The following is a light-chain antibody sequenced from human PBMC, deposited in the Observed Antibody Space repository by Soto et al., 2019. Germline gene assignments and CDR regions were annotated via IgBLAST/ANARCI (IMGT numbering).Light chain of an antibody. V-gene: IGLV2-8*01. J-gene: IGLJ1*01. CDR2: EIN. CDR1: SSDVGAFNY. Sequence: QSVLPQPPSASGSPGQSVTITCTGTSSDVGAFNYVSWYQQHPGKAPKLIIFEINKRPSGVPDRFSGSKSGNTASLTVSGLRAEDEAEYYCSSYAGSNIYVFGGGTKVTVL. CDR3: SSYAGSNIYV.